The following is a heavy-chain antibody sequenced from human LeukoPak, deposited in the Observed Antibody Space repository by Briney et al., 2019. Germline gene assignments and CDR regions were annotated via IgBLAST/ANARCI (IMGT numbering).Heavy chain of an antibody. J-gene: IGHJ6*03. Sequence: GGSLRLSCTTSGFTFGDYAMSWVRQAPGKGLEWVGFIGSKAYGGTTEYAASVKGRFTISRDDSKGIAHLQMNSLKTEDTAVYYCSRSTSTDYYDSSGYFYYYYYMDVWGKGTTVTISS. CDR2: IGSKAYGGTT. CDR1: GFTFGDYA. CDR3: SRSTSTDYYDSSGYFYYYYYMDV. D-gene: IGHD3-22*01. V-gene: IGHV3-49*04.